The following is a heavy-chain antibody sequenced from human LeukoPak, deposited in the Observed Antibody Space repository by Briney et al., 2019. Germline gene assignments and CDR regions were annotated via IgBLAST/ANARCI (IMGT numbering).Heavy chain of an antibody. Sequence: GSLRLSCAASGFTFSSYAMYWVRQAPGKGLEWVAVMSYDGSNKNYADSVKGRFTISRDNSKNTLYLQMNSLRAEDTAVYYCARAYRSIALDYWGQGTLVTVSS. V-gene: IGHV3-30*04. CDR1: GFTFSSYA. CDR2: MSYDGSNK. D-gene: IGHD2/OR15-2a*01. J-gene: IGHJ4*02. CDR3: ARAYRSIALDY.